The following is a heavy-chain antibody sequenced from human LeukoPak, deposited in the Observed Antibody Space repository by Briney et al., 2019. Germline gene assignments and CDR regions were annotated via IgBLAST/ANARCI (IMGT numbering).Heavy chain of an antibody. J-gene: IGHJ3*02. Sequence: SETLSLTCAVSGGSISSYYWTWIRQPPGKGLEWIGYIHYSGSTNNKPSLKSRVTISVDTSKNQFSLKLSSVTAADTAVYYCARQHRYCSGGSCYSDAFDIWGQGTMVIVSS. D-gene: IGHD2-15*01. CDR1: GGSISSYY. CDR2: IHYSGST. V-gene: IGHV4-59*08. CDR3: ARQHRYCSGGSCYSDAFDI.